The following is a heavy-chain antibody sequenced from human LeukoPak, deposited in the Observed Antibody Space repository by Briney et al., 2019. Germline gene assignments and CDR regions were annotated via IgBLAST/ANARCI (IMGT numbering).Heavy chain of an antibody. V-gene: IGHV1-18*01. Sequence: ASVKVSCKASGYTFTSYGISWVRQAPGQGLEWMGWISAYNGNTNYAQKLQGRVTMTRDMSTSTVYMELSSLRSEDTAVYYCAGSYSGYDTQSFDYWGQGTLVTVSS. CDR2: ISAYNGNT. CDR1: GYTFTSYG. D-gene: IGHD5-12*01. J-gene: IGHJ4*02. CDR3: AGSYSGYDTQSFDY.